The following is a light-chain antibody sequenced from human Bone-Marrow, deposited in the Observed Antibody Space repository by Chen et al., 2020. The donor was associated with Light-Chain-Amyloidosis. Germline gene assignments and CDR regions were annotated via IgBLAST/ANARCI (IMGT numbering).Light chain of an antibody. CDR1: NIGSNS. V-gene: IGLV3-21*02. Sequence: SYVLTQPSSVSVAPGQTAPIACGGNNIGSNSVHWYQQTPGQAPLLVVYDDSDRPSGIPERLSGSNSGNTATLTISRVEAGDEADYYCQVWDRSSDRPVFGGGTKLTVL. CDR3: QVWDRSSDRPV. J-gene: IGLJ3*02. CDR2: DDS.